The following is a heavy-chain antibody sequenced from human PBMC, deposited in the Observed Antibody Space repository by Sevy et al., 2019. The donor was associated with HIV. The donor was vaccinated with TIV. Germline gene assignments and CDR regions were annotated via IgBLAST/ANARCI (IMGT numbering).Heavy chain of an antibody. D-gene: IGHD2-21*02. CDR3: ARDPSPGITAIQDY. Sequence: GGSLRLSCTASGFTFSSFSMSWVRQAPGKGLEWVASINSRSTYIYHADPVKGRFTISRDNAKNSLYLQMNSLRAEYTAVYYCARDPSPGITAIQDYWGPGTLVTVSS. CDR1: GFTFSSFS. J-gene: IGHJ4*02. V-gene: IGHV3-21*01. CDR2: INSRSTYI.